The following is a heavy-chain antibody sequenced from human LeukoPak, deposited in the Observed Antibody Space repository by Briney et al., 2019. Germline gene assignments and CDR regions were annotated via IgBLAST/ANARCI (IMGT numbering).Heavy chain of an antibody. V-gene: IGHV3-23*01. CDR1: GFTFSTYW. CDR3: AKGRYYDPNYGMDV. Sequence: GGSLRLSCSAPGFTFSTYWMSWVRQAPGKGLEWVSAISGSGGSTYYADSVKGRFTISRDNSKNTLYLQMNSLRAEDTAVYYCAKGRYYDPNYGMDVWGQGTTVTVSS. CDR2: ISGSGGST. J-gene: IGHJ6*02. D-gene: IGHD3-3*01.